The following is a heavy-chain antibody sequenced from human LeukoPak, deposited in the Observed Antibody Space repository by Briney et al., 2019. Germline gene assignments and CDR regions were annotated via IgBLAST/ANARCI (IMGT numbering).Heavy chain of an antibody. CDR2: IYYSGST. J-gene: IGHJ4*02. CDR1: GGSFSGYC. V-gene: IGHV4-59*01. CDR3: ARVSRGNSVGGDY. Sequence: SETLSLTCTVYGGSFSGYCWSWIRQPPGKGLEWIGYIYYSGSTNYNPSLKSRVTISLDTSKNQFSLKLSSVTAADTAMYYCARVSRGNSVGGDYWGQGTLVTVSS. D-gene: IGHD4-23*01.